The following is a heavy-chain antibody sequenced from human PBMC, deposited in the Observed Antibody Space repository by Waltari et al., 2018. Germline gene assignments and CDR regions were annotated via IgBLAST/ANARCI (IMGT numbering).Heavy chain of an antibody. V-gene: IGHV4-59*02. CDR2: SYYNGST. CDR1: GAAVSNYY. J-gene: IGHJ5*02. Sequence: QLQLQESGPGLVKPSETLSLTCTVSGAAVSNYYWSWIRQSPGKGLEWIGYSYYNGSTNSNPSLKSRVTISLDTSKNQFSLKLTSATATDTAVYYCARGRGGGGSSNNWFDPWGLGTLVTVSS. CDR3: ARGRGGGGSSNNWFDP. D-gene: IGHD2-15*01.